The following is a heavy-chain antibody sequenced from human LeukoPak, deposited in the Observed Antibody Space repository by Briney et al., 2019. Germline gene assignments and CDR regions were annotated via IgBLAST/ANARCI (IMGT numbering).Heavy chain of an antibody. D-gene: IGHD3-22*01. CDR3: ATGKDRSGYYYSHDY. V-gene: IGHV1-69*13. Sequence: SVKVSCKASGGTFSTFPISWVRQAPGQGLEWIGGIIPIFGPNYAQKFQGRATISADLATATAYMELSSLTSEDTSVYYCATGKDRSGYYYSHDYWSQGTLVAVSS. J-gene: IGHJ4*02. CDR1: GGTFSTFP. CDR2: IIPIFGP.